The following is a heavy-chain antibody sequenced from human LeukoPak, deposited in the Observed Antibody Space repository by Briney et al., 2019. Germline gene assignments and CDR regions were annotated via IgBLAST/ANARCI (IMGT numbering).Heavy chain of an antibody. CDR2: IIPIFGTA. V-gene: IGHV1-69*13. Sequence: ASVKVSCKASGGTVSSYAISWVRQAPGQGLEWMGGIIPIFGTANYAQKFQGRVTITADESTSTAYMELSSLRSEDTAVYYCARGYSSGWYLWYFDLWGRGTLVTVPS. J-gene: IGHJ2*01. CDR1: GGTVSSYA. D-gene: IGHD6-19*01. CDR3: ARGYSSGWYLWYFDL.